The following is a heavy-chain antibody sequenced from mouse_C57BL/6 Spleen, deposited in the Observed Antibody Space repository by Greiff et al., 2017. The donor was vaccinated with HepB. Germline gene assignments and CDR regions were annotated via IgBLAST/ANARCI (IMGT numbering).Heavy chain of an antibody. CDR2: IDPSDSYT. CDR3: AIYSKKFAY. Sequence: QVQLQQPGAELVMPGASVKLSCKASGYTFTSYWMHWVKQRPGQGLEWIGEIDPSDSYTHYNQKFKGKSTLTVDKSSNTAYMQLSSLTSEDSASYYCAIYSKKFAYWGQVTLVTVSA. J-gene: IGHJ3*01. D-gene: IGHD2-5*01. V-gene: IGHV1-69*01. CDR1: GYTFTSYW.